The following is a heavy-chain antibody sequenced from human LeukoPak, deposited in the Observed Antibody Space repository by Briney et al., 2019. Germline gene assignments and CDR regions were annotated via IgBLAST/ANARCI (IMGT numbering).Heavy chain of an antibody. CDR1: GGSFSGYY. D-gene: IGHD3-9*01. Sequence: SETLSLTCAVYGGSFSGYYWSWIRQPPGKGLEWIGEINHSGSTNYNPSLKSRVTISVDTSKNQFSLKLSSVTAADTAVYYCARGVWGLRYFDWLSHYFDYWGQGTLVTVSS. CDR3: ARGVWGLRYFDWLSHYFDY. CDR2: INHSGST. J-gene: IGHJ4*02. V-gene: IGHV4-34*01.